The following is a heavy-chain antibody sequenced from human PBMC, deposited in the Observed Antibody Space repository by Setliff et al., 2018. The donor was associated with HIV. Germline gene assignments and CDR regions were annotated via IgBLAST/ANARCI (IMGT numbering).Heavy chain of an antibody. CDR1: GGTFSNYA. CDR3: ARASLYGSGTYYLDS. CDR2: IIPIFGTA. J-gene: IGHJ4*02. V-gene: IGHV1-69*13. Sequence: SVKVSCKASGGTFSNYAISWVRQAPGQGLEWMGGIIPIFGTANYAQKFQGRVAITADESTSTAYMELSSLRSEDTAVYYCARASLYGSGTYYLDSWGQGTLVTVSS. D-gene: IGHD3-10*01.